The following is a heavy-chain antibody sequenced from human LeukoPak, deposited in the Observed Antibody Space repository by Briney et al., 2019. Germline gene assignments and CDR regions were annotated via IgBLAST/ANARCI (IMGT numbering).Heavy chain of an antibody. CDR2: ISSSGSTI. J-gene: IGHJ4*02. CDR1: GFTFSDYY. CDR3: ARAKTRGVLDY. V-gene: IGHV3-11*04. Sequence: GGSLRLSCAASGFTFSDYYVSWIRQAPGKGLEWVSYISSSGSTIYYADSVKGRFTISRDNAKNSLYLQMISLRAEDTAVYYCARAKTRGVLDYWGQGTLVTVSS. D-gene: IGHD2-8*01.